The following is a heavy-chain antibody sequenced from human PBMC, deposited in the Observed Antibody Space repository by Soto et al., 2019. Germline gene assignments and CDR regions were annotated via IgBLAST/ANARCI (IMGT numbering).Heavy chain of an antibody. J-gene: IGHJ4*02. CDR1: GGSFSGYY. CDR2: INHSGST. CDR3: ARSASTATTLDY. Sequence: SETLSLTCAVYGGSFSGYYWSWIRQPPGKGLEWIGYINHSGSTNYNPSLKSRVTISVDRSKNQFSLKLSSVTAADTAVYYCARSASTATTLDYWGQGTLVTVSS. D-gene: IGHD2-15*01. V-gene: IGHV4-34*01.